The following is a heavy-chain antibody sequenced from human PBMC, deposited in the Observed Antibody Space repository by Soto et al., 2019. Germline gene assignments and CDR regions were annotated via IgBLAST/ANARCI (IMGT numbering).Heavy chain of an antibody. CDR2: IYYSGST. CDR1: GGSISSGDYY. D-gene: IGHD3-3*01. V-gene: IGHV4-31*03. Sequence: SETLSLTCTVSGGSISSGDYYWSWIRQHPGKGLEWIGYIYYSGSTYYNPSLKSRVTISVDTSKNQFSLKLSSVTAADTAVYYCASSLPYYDFWSGYYTGYYYYGMDVWGQGTTVTVSS. CDR3: ASSLPYYDFWSGYYTGYYYYGMDV. J-gene: IGHJ6*02.